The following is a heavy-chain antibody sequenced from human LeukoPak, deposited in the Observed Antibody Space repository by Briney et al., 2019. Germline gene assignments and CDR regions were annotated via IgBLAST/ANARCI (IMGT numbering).Heavy chain of an antibody. CDR1: GFTFSNSE. V-gene: IGHV3-48*03. Sequence: PGGSLRLACAASGFTFSNSEMNWVRQAPGRGLERVAYISIGGSTVYYADSVKGRFTISRDNAKNSLYLQMNSLRAEDTAVYYCARSAGGYSRDYWGQGTLVTVSS. D-gene: IGHD2-15*01. J-gene: IGHJ4*02. CDR3: ARSAGGYSRDY. CDR2: ISIGGSTV.